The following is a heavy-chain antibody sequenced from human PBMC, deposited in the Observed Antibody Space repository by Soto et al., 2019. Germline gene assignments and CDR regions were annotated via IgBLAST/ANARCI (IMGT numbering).Heavy chain of an antibody. J-gene: IGHJ4*02. CDR1: GGSISSSSYY. V-gene: IGHV4-39*01. D-gene: IGHD6-6*01. CDR2: IYYSGST. CDR3: VAARRLDY. Sequence: ETLSLTCTVSGGSISSSSYYWGWIRQPPGKGLEWIGSIYYSGSTYYNPSLKSRVTISVDTSKNQFSLKLSSVTAADTAVYYCVAARRLDYWGQGTLVTVSS.